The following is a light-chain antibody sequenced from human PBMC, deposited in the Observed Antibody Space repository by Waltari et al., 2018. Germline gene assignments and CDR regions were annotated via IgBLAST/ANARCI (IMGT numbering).Light chain of an antibody. Sequence: QAALTQPRSVSGSPGQSVTISCTGTRSAIGGYNYVSWYQQHPGTAPKFMIYEVSKRPSGVSDRFSGSKSDNTASLTISGLQAEDEADYYCCSYAGSYTFLFGGGTRLTVL. V-gene: IGLV2-11*01. CDR2: EVS. CDR3: CSYAGSYTFL. J-gene: IGLJ2*01. CDR1: RSAIGGYNY.